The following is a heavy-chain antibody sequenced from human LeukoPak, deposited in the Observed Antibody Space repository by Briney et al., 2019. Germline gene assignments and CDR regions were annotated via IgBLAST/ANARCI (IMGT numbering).Heavy chain of an antibody. V-gene: IGHV4-39*01. CDR1: GGSIRSSYYY. Sequence: PSETLSLTCTVSGGSIRSSYYYWGWIRQPPGKGLEWIGSIYDSGSTYYNPSLKSQVTISVDTSKNQFSLKLNSVTAADTAVYYCATNGTQQNLLWFGEWGQGTLVTVSS. CDR3: ATNGTQQNLLWFGE. CDR2: IYDSGST. J-gene: IGHJ4*02. D-gene: IGHD3-10*01.